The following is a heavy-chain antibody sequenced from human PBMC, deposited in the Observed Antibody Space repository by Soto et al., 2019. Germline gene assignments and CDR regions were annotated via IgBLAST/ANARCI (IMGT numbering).Heavy chain of an antibody. D-gene: IGHD3-22*01. CDR2: ISGSGGST. V-gene: IGHV3-23*01. CDR3: AKDSGSDYYDSISDY. Sequence: EVQLLESGGGLVQPGGSLRLSCAASGFTFSSYAMSWVRQAPGKGLEWVSAISGSGGSTYYADSVKDRFTISRDNSKNTLYLQMNILRAEDTAVYYCAKDSGSDYYDSISDYWGQGTLVTVSS. CDR1: GFTFSSYA. J-gene: IGHJ4*02.